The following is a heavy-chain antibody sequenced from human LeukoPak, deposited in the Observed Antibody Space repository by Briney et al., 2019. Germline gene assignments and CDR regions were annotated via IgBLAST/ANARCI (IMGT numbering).Heavy chain of an antibody. CDR3: ARGRIAARYDY. Sequence: PGGSLRLSCAASGFTFSSYAMSWVRQAPGKGLEWVSSISSSSSYIYYADSVKGRFTISRDNAKNSLYLQMNSLRAEDAAVYYCARGRIAARYDYWGQGTLVTVSS. CDR2: ISSSSSYI. D-gene: IGHD6-6*01. V-gene: IGHV3-21*01. J-gene: IGHJ4*02. CDR1: GFTFSSYA.